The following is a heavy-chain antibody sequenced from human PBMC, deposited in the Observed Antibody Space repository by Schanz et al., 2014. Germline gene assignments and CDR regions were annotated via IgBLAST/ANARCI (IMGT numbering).Heavy chain of an antibody. CDR2: IWYDGSNK. CDR3: AATTILAD. Sequence: QVQLVESGGGVVQPGRSLRLSCAASGFTFNSYGMHWVRQAPGKGLEWVAFIWYDGSNKYYADSVKGRFTISRDNSKNTLYVQMNSLRAEDTAVYYCAATTILADWGQGTLVAVSS. D-gene: IGHD3-3*01. V-gene: IGHV3-33*01. CDR1: GFTFNSYG. J-gene: IGHJ4*02.